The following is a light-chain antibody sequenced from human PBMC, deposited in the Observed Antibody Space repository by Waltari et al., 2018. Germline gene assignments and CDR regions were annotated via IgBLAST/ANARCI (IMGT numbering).Light chain of an antibody. J-gene: IGKJ1*01. Sequence: EIVMTQSPGTLSVSPGERVPLSCRASQTVSSNLAWYQQKPGQAPRLLISGASTRATGIPARFSGSGSGTEFTLTISSLESEDAAMFYCQQYKDWPPTFGQGTKVEIK. V-gene: IGKV3-15*01. CDR1: QTVSSN. CDR3: QQYKDWPPT. CDR2: GAS.